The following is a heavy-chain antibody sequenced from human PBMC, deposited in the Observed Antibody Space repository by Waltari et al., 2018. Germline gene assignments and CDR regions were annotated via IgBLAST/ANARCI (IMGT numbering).Heavy chain of an antibody. Sequence: EVQLVQSGAEVKKPGESLKISCKGSGYSFTSYGIGWVRPMPGKGQAWWGITYPVDSDTRYSPSFQGQVTISADKSISTAYLQWSSLKASDTAMYYCARGGDYYDSSGYPDYWGQGTLVTVSS. V-gene: IGHV5-51*01. D-gene: IGHD3-22*01. CDR3: ARGGDYYDSSGYPDY. CDR2: TYPVDSDT. J-gene: IGHJ4*02. CDR1: GYSFTSYG.